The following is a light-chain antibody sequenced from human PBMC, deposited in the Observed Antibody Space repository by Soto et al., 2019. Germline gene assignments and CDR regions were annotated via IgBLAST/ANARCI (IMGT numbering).Light chain of an antibody. J-gene: IGLJ2*01. V-gene: IGLV2-14*03. CDR2: DVT. Sequence: QSALTQPASVSGSPGQSITISCTGTNSDMGGYNFVSWYQQHPGKAPKLMFYDVTNRPSGVSNRFSGSKSGKTASLTISGLQAEDEAVYYCSSYTSTNTVVFGGGTKLTVL. CDR1: NSDMGGYNF. CDR3: SSYTSTNTVV.